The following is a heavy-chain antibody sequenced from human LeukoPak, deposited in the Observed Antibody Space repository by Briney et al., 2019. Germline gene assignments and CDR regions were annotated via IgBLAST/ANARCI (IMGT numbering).Heavy chain of an antibody. V-gene: IGHV4-34*01. J-gene: IGHJ4*02. CDR1: GGSFSGYY. D-gene: IGHD3-22*01. Sequence: SETLSLTCAVYGGSFSGYYWSWIRQPPGKGLEWIGEINHSGSTNYNPSLNSRVTISVDTSKNQFSLKLSSVTAADTAVYYCARVRLPYYYDSSGYYYAFDYWGQGTLVTVSS. CDR2: INHSGST. CDR3: ARVRLPYYYDSSGYYYAFDY.